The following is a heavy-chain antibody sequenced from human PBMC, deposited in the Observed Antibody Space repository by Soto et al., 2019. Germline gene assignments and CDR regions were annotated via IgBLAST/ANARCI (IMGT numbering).Heavy chain of an antibody. CDR1: GFTFSSYG. Sequence: GGSLRLSCAASGFTFSSYGMHWVRQAPGKGLEWVAVISYDGSNKYYADSVKGRFTISRDNSKNTLYLQMNSLRAEDTAVYYCAKDPGELFFDYWGQGTLVTVSS. V-gene: IGHV3-30*18. CDR2: ISYDGSNK. D-gene: IGHD3-10*01. CDR3: AKDPGELFFDY. J-gene: IGHJ4*02.